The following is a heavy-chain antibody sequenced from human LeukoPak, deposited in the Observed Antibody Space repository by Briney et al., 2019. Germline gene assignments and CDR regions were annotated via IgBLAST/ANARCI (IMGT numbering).Heavy chain of an antibody. CDR2: IYTSGST. Sequence: SETLPLTCTVSGGSISSSSYYWSWIRQPAGKGLEWIGRIYTSGSTNYNPSLKSRVTISVDTSKNQFSLKLSSVTAADTAVYYCAREGRGVRGSFAFYYYYMDVWGKGTTVTISS. CDR1: GGSISSSSYY. D-gene: IGHD3-10*01. V-gene: IGHV4-61*02. J-gene: IGHJ6*03. CDR3: AREGRGVRGSFAFYYYYMDV.